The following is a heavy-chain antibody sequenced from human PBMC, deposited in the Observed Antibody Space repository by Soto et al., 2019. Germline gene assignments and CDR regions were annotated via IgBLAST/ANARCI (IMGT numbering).Heavy chain of an antibody. CDR2: VNPNNGDT. CDR3: AKVAKRGSAIDFDY. J-gene: IGHJ4*02. CDR1: GYTFSNYD. Sequence: QVQLVQSGAELKKPGASVNVSCKASGYTFSNYDMNWVRQATGQGPEWIGWVNPNNGDTGYAQKFQGRDALTTVIPKNTNYTELTSLRSEDTAVYSGAKVAKRGSAIDFDYWGQGTLITVYS. D-gene: IGHD2-2*02. V-gene: IGHV1-8*01.